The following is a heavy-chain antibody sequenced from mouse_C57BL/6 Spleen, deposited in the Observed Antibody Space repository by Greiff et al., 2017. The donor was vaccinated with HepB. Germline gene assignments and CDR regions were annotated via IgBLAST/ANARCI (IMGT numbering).Heavy chain of an antibody. D-gene: IGHD2-1*01. CDR1: GFTFSSYA. CDR2: ISSGGDYI. V-gene: IGHV5-9-1*02. CDR3: TRDRGNLHAMDY. J-gene: IGHJ4*01. Sequence: EVKVVESGEGLVKPGGSLKLSCAASGFTFSSYAMSWVRQTPEKRLEWVAYISSGGDYIYYADTVKGRFTISRDNARNTLYLQMSSLKSEDTAMYYCTRDRGNLHAMDYWGQGTSVTVSS.